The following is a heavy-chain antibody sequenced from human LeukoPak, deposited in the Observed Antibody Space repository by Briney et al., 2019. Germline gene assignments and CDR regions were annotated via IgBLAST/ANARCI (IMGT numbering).Heavy chain of an antibody. CDR3: ARVGRVVMFFDY. Sequence: GRSLRLSCAASGFTFSSYSMNWVRQAPGKGLEWVSSISSSSSYIYYADSVKGRFTISRDNAKNSLYLQMNSLRAEDTAVYYCARVGRVVMFFDYWGQGTLVTVSS. CDR1: GFTFSSYS. J-gene: IGHJ4*02. D-gene: IGHD3-3*01. CDR2: ISSSSSYI. V-gene: IGHV3-21*01.